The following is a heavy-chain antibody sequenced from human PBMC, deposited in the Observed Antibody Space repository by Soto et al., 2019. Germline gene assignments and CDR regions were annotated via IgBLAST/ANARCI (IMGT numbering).Heavy chain of an antibody. CDR2: ISSSSYYI. CDR1: GFTFSTYS. CDR3: ARYSSDGSGWSIDY. Sequence: EVQLVESGGGLVKPGGSLRLSCAASGFTFSTYSMNWVRQAPGKGLEWVSSISSSSYYIYYSDSVRGRFSISRDYAKSSRSLQMNWLGAEDTAVYYCARYSSDGSGWSIDYWGHGTLVTVSS. D-gene: IGHD6-19*01. V-gene: IGHV3-21*01. J-gene: IGHJ4*01.